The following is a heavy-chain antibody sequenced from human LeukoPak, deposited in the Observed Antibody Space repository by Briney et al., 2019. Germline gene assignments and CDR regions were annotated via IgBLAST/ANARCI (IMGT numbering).Heavy chain of an antibody. CDR1: GGSISSYY. CDR3: ARIRYCSSTSCYAGVHWFDP. J-gene: IGHJ5*02. Sequence: SETLSLTCTVPGGSISSYYWSWIRQPAGKGLKGIGRIYTSGSTNYNPSLKSRVTMSVDTSKNQFSLKLSSVTAADTAVYYCARIRYCSSTSCYAGVHWFDPWGQGTLVTVSS. CDR2: IYTSGST. D-gene: IGHD2-2*01. V-gene: IGHV4-4*07.